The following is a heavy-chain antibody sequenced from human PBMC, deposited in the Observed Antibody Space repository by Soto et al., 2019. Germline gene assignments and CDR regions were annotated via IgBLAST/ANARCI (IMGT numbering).Heavy chain of an antibody. CDR3: ASLSPIWFGATCGWFDP. J-gene: IGHJ5*02. CDR1: GGSISSSSYY. V-gene: IGHV4-39*01. Sequence: QLQLQESGPGLVKPSETLSLTCTVSGGSISSSSYYCGWIRQPPGKVLEGIGSIYYSGSTYYHPSLQSRVTISVDTSKNQFSLKLSSVTAADTAVYYCASLSPIWFGATCGWFDPLGQGTLVTVSS. D-gene: IGHD3-10*01. CDR2: IYYSGST.